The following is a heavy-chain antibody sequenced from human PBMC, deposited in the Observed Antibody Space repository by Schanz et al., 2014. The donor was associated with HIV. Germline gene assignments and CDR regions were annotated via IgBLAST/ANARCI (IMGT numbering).Heavy chain of an antibody. D-gene: IGHD3-10*01. CDR1: GFTFNNYA. Sequence: EVQLLDSGGGLVQPGGSLRLSCVASGFTFNNYAMTWVRQAPGKGLEWVSGIGGSRGGTYYADSVKGRFTISRDNSKNTMFLQMNSLRVEDTAIYYCAKIRGTRGAYDGMDVWGQGTTVTVS. V-gene: IGHV3-23*01. CDR3: AKIRGTRGAYDGMDV. J-gene: IGHJ6*02. CDR2: IGGSRGGT.